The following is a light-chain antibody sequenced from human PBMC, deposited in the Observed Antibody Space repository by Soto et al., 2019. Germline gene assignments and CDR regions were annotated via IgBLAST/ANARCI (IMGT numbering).Light chain of an antibody. CDR1: SGHSSYA. J-gene: IGLJ3*02. V-gene: IGLV4-69*01. CDR2: LNSDGSH. CDR3: KTWGTGIGV. Sequence: QPVLTQSPSASASLGASVKLTCTLSSGHSSYAIAWHQQQPEKGPRYLMKLNSDGSHSKGDGIPDRFSGSSSGAERYLTISSLRSEDEADYSCKTWGTGIGVFGGGTKLTVL.